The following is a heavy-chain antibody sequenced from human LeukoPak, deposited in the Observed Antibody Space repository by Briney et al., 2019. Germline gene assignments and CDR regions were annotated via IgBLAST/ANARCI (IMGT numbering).Heavy chain of an antibody. D-gene: IGHD3-3*01. CDR3: ARGSGYSGYYFDY. CDR1: GGSIINYS. Sequence: SETLSLTCTVSGGSIINYSWSWIRQPAGKGLEWIGRVYTSGSTNYNPSLKSRVTMSADTSKNQFSLKLSSVTAADTAVYYCARGSGYSGYYFDYWGQGTLVTVSS. J-gene: IGHJ4*02. CDR2: VYTSGST. V-gene: IGHV4-4*07.